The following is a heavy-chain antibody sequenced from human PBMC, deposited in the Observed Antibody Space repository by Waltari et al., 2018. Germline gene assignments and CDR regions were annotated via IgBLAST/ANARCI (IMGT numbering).Heavy chain of an antibody. V-gene: IGHV3-21*01. D-gene: IGHD2-2*01. CDR1: GFTLSSYT. Sequence: EVQLVESGGGLVKPGGSLRLSCAVSGFTLSSYTLYWVRQAPGKGLECVSSISSSSAYISYADSLKGRFTISRDNAKNSLYLQMDSLRAEDTAVYYCARDSMQWITVFPPAWGQGTLVTVSS. CDR2: ISSSSAYI. CDR3: ARDSMQWITVFPPA. J-gene: IGHJ4*02.